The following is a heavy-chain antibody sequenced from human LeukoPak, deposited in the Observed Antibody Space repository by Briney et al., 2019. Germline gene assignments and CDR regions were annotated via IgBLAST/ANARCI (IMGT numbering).Heavy chain of an antibody. CDR1: GFTFSSYS. CDR2: ISSSSSYI. CDR3: ARDSPVEVVNDAFDI. D-gene: IGHD3-22*01. V-gene: IGHV3-21*01. Sequence: GSLRLSCAASGFTFSSYSMNWVRQAPGKGLEWVSSISSSSSYIYYPDSVKGRFTISRDNAKNSLYLQMNSLRAEDTAVYYCARDSPVEVVNDAFDIWGQGTMVTVSS. J-gene: IGHJ3*02.